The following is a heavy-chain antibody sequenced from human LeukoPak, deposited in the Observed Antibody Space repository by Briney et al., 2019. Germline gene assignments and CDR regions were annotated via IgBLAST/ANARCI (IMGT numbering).Heavy chain of an antibody. D-gene: IGHD4-17*01. CDR1: GFTFSSYS. Sequence: GGSLRLSRAASGFTFSSYSMNWVRQAPGKGLEWVSSISSSSSYIYYADSVKGRFTISRDNAKNSLYLQMNSLRAEDTAVYYCASSYGDYPYYFDYWGQGTLVTVSS. J-gene: IGHJ4*02. V-gene: IGHV3-21*01. CDR2: ISSSSSYI. CDR3: ASSYGDYPYYFDY.